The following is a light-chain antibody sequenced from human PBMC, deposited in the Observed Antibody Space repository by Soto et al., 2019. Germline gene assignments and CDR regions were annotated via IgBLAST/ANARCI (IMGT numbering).Light chain of an antibody. CDR3: QQYNSYPLT. J-gene: IGKJ4*01. V-gene: IGKV1-5*03. CDR2: KAF. CDR1: QSVSRS. Sequence: IQMTQSPSTLSESVGDRVTITCRASQSVSRSLAWFQQKPGQAPKLLIYKAFNLESGVPSRFSGSGSGTEFTLTITSLQPGDFGTYYCQQYNSYPLTFGGGTKVDIK.